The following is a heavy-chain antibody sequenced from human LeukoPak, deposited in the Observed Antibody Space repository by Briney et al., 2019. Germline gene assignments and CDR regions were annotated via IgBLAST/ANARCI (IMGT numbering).Heavy chain of an antibody. CDR2: ISAYNGNT. V-gene: IGHV1-18*01. Sequence: ASVKVSCKASGHPLTTYGISWVRQAPGQGLEWMGWISAYNGNTNYAQKLQGRVTMTTDTSTSTAYMELRSLRSDDTAVYYCAREYYYDSSGYNIDYWGQGTLVTVSS. CDR1: GHPLTTYG. J-gene: IGHJ4*02. CDR3: AREYYYDSSGYNIDY. D-gene: IGHD3-22*01.